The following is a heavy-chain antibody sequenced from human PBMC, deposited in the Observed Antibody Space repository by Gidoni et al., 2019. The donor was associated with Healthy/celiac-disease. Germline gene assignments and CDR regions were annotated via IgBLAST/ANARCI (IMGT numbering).Heavy chain of an antibody. Sequence: QVQLVESGGGVVQPGRSLRLSCAASGFTFSSSGMHWVRQAPGKGLEWVAVISYDGSNKYYADSVKGRFTISRDNSKNTLYLQMNSLRAEDTAVYYCARDTAMVGIDYWGQGTLVTVSS. CDR1: GFTFSSSG. J-gene: IGHJ4*02. CDR3: ARDTAMVGIDY. CDR2: ISYDGSNK. D-gene: IGHD5-18*01. V-gene: IGHV3-30*03.